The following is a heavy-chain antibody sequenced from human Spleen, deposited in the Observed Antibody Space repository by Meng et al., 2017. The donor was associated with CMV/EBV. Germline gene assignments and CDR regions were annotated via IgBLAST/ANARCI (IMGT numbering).Heavy chain of an antibody. CDR2: IKPSGGST. D-gene: IGHD3-10*01. J-gene: IGHJ4*02. V-gene: IGHV1-46*01. CDR1: GYTFTSYY. CDR3: AREKEDPMVRGVIVPIEY. Sequence: ASVKVSCKASGYTFTSYYMHWVRQAPGQGLEWMGIIKPSGGSTSYAQKFQGRVTMTRDTSTSTVYMELSSLRSEDTAVYYCAREKEDPMVRGVIVPIEYWGQGTLVTVSS.